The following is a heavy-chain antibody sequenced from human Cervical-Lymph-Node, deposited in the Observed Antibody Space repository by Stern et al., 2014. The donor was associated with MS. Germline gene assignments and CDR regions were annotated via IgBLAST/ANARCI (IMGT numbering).Heavy chain of an antibody. D-gene: IGHD2-15*01. Sequence: EVQLVESGGGLLQPGGSLRLSCGASGFTFSTYWMHWVRQGPGKGLVWVSRINSGGSSTSYTDSVRGRFTISRDNAKNTVYLQMTSLRAEDTAVYYCARSSGASGDAMDFWGQGTTVTVSS. CDR1: GFTFSTYW. V-gene: IGHV3-74*01. CDR2: INSGGSST. CDR3: ARSSGASGDAMDF. J-gene: IGHJ6*02.